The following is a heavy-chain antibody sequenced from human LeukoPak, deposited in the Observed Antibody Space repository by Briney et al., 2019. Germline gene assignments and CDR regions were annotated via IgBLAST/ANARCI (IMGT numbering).Heavy chain of an antibody. Sequence: PSETLSLTCTVSGGSISSYYWSWIRQPPGKGLEWIGYIYYSGSTNYNPSLKSRVTISVDTSKNQFSLKLSSVTAADTAVYYCARGGDYYGSGSYYNAGDYFDYWGQGTLVTVSS. CDR2: IYYSGST. CDR3: ARGGDYYGSGSYYNAGDYFDY. J-gene: IGHJ4*02. V-gene: IGHV4-59*12. D-gene: IGHD3-10*01. CDR1: GGSISSYY.